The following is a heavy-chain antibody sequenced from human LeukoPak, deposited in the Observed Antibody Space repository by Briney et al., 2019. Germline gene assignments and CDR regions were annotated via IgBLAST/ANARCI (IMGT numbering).Heavy chain of an antibody. CDR3: AKDRGIISDY. CDR2: INRDGSTT. J-gene: IGHJ4*02. CDR1: GFTFSTYW. D-gene: IGHD3-10*01. Sequence: PGGSLRLSCAASGFTFSTYWMHWVRQAPGKGLVWVSRINRDGSTTSYADSVKGRFTISRDTAKNTLYLQMNSLRAEDTAVYYCAKDRGIISDYWGQGTLVTVSS. V-gene: IGHV3-74*01.